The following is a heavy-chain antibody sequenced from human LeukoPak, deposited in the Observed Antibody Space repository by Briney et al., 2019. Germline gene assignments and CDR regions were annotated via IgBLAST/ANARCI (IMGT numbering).Heavy chain of an antibody. V-gene: IGHV1-69*01. CDR2: SIPIFGTS. D-gene: IGHD3-10*01. J-gene: IGHJ5*02. CDR3: ARFSYAYYSGSGSYRYNWFDP. CDR1: GGTFSSYA. Sequence: GSSVNVSCKASGGTFSSYAISWVRQALGQGLEWMGGSIPIFGTSNYAQKFHGRVTITADESTSTAYMELSSLRSEDTAVYYCARFSYAYYSGSGSYRYNWFDPWGQGTMVTVSS.